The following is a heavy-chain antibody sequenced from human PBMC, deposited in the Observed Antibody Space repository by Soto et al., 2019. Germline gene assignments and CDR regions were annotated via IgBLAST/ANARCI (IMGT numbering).Heavy chain of an antibody. Sequence: QVQLVESGGGVVQPGRSLRLSCAASGFTFSSYGMHWVRQAPGKGLEWVAGISYDGSNKYYADSVKGRFTISRDNSKNTLYLQMNRLRAEDTAVYYCAKDRYCSGGSCYWGGSFDYWGQGTLVTVSS. CDR3: AKDRYCSGGSCYWGGSFDY. CDR1: GFTFSSYG. CDR2: ISYDGSNK. V-gene: IGHV3-30*18. J-gene: IGHJ4*02. D-gene: IGHD2-15*01.